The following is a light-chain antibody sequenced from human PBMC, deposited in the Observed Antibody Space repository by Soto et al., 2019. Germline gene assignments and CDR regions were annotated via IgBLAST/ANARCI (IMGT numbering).Light chain of an antibody. V-gene: IGLV2-11*01. CDR1: SSDVGGYNY. Sequence: QSALTQPRSVSGSPGQSVTISCTGTSSDVGGYNYVSWYQQHPGKAPELMIYDVTKRPSGVPDRFSGSKSGNTASLTISGLQAEDEADYYFCSYVGTDTYSFGTGTKLTVL. CDR2: DVT. CDR3: CSYVGTDTYS. J-gene: IGLJ1*01.